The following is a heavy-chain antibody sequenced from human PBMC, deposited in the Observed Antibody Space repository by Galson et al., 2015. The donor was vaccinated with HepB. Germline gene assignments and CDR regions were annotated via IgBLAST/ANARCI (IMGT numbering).Heavy chain of an antibody. J-gene: IGHJ4*02. CDR2: INPSGGST. CDR3: ARDGKRNDYGGKGNWGHFDY. V-gene: IGHV1-46*03. Sequence: SVKVSCKASGYTFTSYYMHWVRQAPGQGLEWMGIINPSGGSTSYAQKFQGRVTMTRDTSTSTVYMELSSLRSEDTAVYYCARDGKRNDYGGKGNWGHFDYWGQGTLVTVSS. D-gene: IGHD4-23*01. CDR1: GYTFTSYY.